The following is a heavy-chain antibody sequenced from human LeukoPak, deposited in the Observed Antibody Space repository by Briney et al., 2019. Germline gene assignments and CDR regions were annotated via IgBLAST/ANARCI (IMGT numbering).Heavy chain of an antibody. D-gene: IGHD3-22*01. CDR1: GGSISSGSYY. V-gene: IGHV4-61*02. CDR2: IYTSGST. Sequence: PSQTLSLTCTVSGGSISSGSYYWSWIRQPAGKGLEWIGRIYTSGSTNYNPSLKSRVTISVDTSKNQFSLKLSSVTAADTAVYYCARDPNYYDSSGYYDGQLNAFDIWGQGTMVTVSS. CDR3: ARDPNYYDSSGYYDGQLNAFDI. J-gene: IGHJ3*02.